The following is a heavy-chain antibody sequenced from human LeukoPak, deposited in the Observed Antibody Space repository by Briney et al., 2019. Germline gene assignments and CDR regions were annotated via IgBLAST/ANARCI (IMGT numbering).Heavy chain of an antibody. CDR1: GDSFSSHY. Sequence: SETLSLTCAVSGDSFSSHYWTWIRQSPGTGLEWIGYISHIGRTNYNPSLKSRVTISIDTSKNQFPLKLRSVTATDTAVYYCARDLVTVTKGFDIWGQGTMVSVSS. D-gene: IGHD4-17*01. CDR2: ISHIGRT. CDR3: ARDLVTVTKGFDI. J-gene: IGHJ3*02. V-gene: IGHV4-59*11.